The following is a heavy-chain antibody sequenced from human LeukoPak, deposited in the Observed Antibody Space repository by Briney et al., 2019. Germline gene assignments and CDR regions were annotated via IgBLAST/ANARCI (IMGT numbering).Heavy chain of an antibody. CDR1: GGSISSYY. CDR2: IYYSGST. J-gene: IGHJ5*02. V-gene: IGHV4-59*01. D-gene: IGHD2-21*02. Sequence: SETLSLTCTVSGGSISSYYWSWIRQPPGKGLEWIGYIYYSGSTNYNPSLKSRVTISVDTSKSQFSLKLSSVTAADTAVYYCAGICGGDCNNWFDPWGQGTLVTVSS. CDR3: AGICGGDCNNWFDP.